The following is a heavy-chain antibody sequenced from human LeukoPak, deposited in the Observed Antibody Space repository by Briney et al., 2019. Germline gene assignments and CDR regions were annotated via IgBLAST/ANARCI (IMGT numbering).Heavy chain of an antibody. CDR3: ARDSTIAVAGQGDY. D-gene: IGHD6-19*01. CDR1: GFTFSSYS. Sequence: GGSLRLSCAASGFTFSSYSMNWVRQAPGKGLEWVSYISSSSSTIYYADSVKGRFTISRDNAKNSLYLQMNSLRAEDTAVYYCARDSTIAVAGQGDYWGQGTLVTVSS. V-gene: IGHV3-48*01. J-gene: IGHJ4*02. CDR2: ISSSSSTI.